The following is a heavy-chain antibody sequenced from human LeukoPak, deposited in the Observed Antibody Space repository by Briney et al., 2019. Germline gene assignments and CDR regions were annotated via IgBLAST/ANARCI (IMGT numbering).Heavy chain of an antibody. J-gene: IGHJ4*02. CDR3: ARGQYLDWLSDFDY. D-gene: IGHD3-9*01. CDR1: GYTFTTYG. Sequence: ASVKVSCKASGYTFTTYGISWVRQAPGQGLEWMGWISAYNGNTNYAQKLQGRVTMTTDTSTSTAYMELRSLRSDDTAVYYCARGQYLDWLSDFDYWGQGTLVTVSS. V-gene: IGHV1-18*01. CDR2: ISAYNGNT.